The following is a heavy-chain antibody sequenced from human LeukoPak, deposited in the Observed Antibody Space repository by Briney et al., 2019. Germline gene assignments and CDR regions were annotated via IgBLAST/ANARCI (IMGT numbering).Heavy chain of an antibody. J-gene: IGHJ4*02. CDR2: INSDGSSK. D-gene: IGHD7-27*01. CDR1: AFTFSSYW. Sequence: GRSMRLARSASAFTFSSYWMHWDSQAHGNGMVWVSRINSDGSSKSYADSVKGRFTISRDNAKNTLYLQMNSLRAEDTAVYYCASIPGDWGQGTLVTVSS. V-gene: IGHV3-74*01. CDR3: ASIPGD.